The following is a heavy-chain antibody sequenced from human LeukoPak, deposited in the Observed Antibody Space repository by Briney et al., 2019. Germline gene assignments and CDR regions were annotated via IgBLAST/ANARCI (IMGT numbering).Heavy chain of an antibody. CDR1: GFTFSSYS. CDR2: ISTSSSYI. CDR3: ARDRGETYDFWSGSPPNWFDP. Sequence: GGSLRLSCAASGFTFSSYSMNWVRQAPGKGLEWVSSISTSSSYIYHADSVKGRFTISRDNAKNTLYLQMNSLRAEDTAVYYCARDRGETYDFWSGSPPNWFDPWGQGTLVTVSS. V-gene: IGHV3-21*01. D-gene: IGHD3-3*01. J-gene: IGHJ5*02.